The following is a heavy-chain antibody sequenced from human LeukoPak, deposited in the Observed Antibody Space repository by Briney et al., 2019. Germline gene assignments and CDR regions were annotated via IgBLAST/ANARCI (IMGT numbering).Heavy chain of an antibody. Sequence: GGSLRLSCAASGFAFSSYSMNWVRQAPGKGLEWVSSISSSSNYIYYADSVKGRVTISRDNAKNSLYLQMNSLRAEDTAVYYCARYYDFWSSYSSYYYMDVWGKGTTVTVSS. D-gene: IGHD3-3*01. CDR1: GFAFSSYS. CDR2: ISSSSNYI. CDR3: ARYYDFWSSYSSYYYMDV. V-gene: IGHV3-21*01. J-gene: IGHJ6*03.